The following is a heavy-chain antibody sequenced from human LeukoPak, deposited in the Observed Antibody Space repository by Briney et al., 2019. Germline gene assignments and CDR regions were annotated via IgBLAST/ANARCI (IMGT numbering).Heavy chain of an antibody. J-gene: IGHJ3*02. CDR3: ARAAQSQGPSDFDI. CDR2: IQYDGSNQ. Sequence: GGSLRLSCAASGFTFSSYGMHWVRQAPGKGLEWVAYIQYDGSNQQYADSVKGRFSISRDNSKNILYLQMNSLRSEDTAVYYCARAAQSQGPSDFDIWGQGTMVTVSS. CDR1: GFTFSSYG. V-gene: IGHV3-30*02.